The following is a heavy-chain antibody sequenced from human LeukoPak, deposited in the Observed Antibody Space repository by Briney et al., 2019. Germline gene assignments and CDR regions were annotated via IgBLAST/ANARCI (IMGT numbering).Heavy chain of an antibody. V-gene: IGHV1-8*01. J-gene: IGHJ5*02. CDR1: GYTFTSYD. D-gene: IGHD6-13*01. CDR3: ARRRDSSSWYSAFDP. Sequence: GASVKVSCKASGYTFTSYDINWVRQATGRGLEWMGWMDPNSGNTGYAQKFQGRVTMTRDTSISTAYMELSGLRSEDTAVYYCARRRDSSSWYSAFDPWGQGTPVTVSS. CDR2: MDPNSGNT.